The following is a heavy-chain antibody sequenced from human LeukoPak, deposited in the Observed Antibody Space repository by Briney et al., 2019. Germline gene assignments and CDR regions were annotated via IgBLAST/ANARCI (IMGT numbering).Heavy chain of an antibody. CDR1: GYNFSSYW. Sequence: GESLKISCKGSGYNFSSYWIGWVRQMPGKGLEWMGIIYPGDSDTRYSPSLQGQVTISVDTSIGTAYLQWSSLKASDTAIYYCARLLDYYDSSAPFDYWGQGTLVTVSS. V-gene: IGHV5-51*01. CDR2: IYPGDSDT. CDR3: ARLLDYYDSSAPFDY. J-gene: IGHJ4*02. D-gene: IGHD3-22*01.